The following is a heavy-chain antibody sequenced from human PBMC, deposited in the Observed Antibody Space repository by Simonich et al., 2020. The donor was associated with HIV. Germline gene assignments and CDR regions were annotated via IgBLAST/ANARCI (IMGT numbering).Heavy chain of an antibody. V-gene: IGHV4-34*01. J-gene: IGHJ2*01. Sequence: QVRLQQWGAGMLKPSKTLSLTCAVYGGSFSGYYWSWNRQPPGKGLEWFGEINHSGTTNYHPALKSRVTIARDTSKNQFSLKLSSVTAADTAVYYCASSDGNPYYWYFDLWGRGTLVTVSS. CDR2: INHSGTT. D-gene: IGHD1-1*01. CDR1: GGSFSGYY. CDR3: ASSDGNPYYWYFDL.